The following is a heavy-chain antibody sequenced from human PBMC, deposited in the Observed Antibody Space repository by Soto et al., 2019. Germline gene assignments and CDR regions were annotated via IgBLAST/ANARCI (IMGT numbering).Heavy chain of an antibody. J-gene: IGHJ4*02. Sequence: AGGSLRLSCAASGFTLSSYAMSWVRQAPGKGLEWVSAISGSGGSTYYADSVKGRFTISRDNSKNTLYLQMNSLRAEDTAVYYCAKLHHDYGDYFDYWGQGTLVTVSS. CDR1: GFTLSSYA. D-gene: IGHD4-17*01. CDR3: AKLHHDYGDYFDY. V-gene: IGHV3-23*01. CDR2: ISGSGGST.